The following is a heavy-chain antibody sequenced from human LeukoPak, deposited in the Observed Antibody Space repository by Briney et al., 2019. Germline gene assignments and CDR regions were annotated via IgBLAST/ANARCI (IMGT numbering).Heavy chain of an antibody. J-gene: IGHJ4*02. D-gene: IGHD6-13*01. V-gene: IGHV4-31*03. CDR1: GGSISSTGYY. CDR3: GRDCGSWYFDY. Sequence: SETLSLTCTVSGGSISSTGYYWSWIRQHPGKGLEWIGYISYTGSTYYNPSLKSRVTISVDTSKNQLSLDLSSVTAADTAVYYCGRDCGSWYFDYWGQGTLVTVSS. CDR2: ISYTGST.